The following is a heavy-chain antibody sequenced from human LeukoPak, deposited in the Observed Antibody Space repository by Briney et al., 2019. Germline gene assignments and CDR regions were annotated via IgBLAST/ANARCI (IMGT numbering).Heavy chain of an antibody. J-gene: IGHJ4*02. V-gene: IGHV3-23*01. CDR3: AKDTRPYYDSSGY. D-gene: IGHD3-22*01. Sequence: GGSLRLSCAASGFTFSSYAMSWVRQAPGKGLEWVSAISGSGGSTYYADPVKSRFTISRDNSKNTLYLQMNSLRAEDTAVYYCAKDTRPYYDSSGYWGQGTLVTVSS. CDR1: GFTFSSYA. CDR2: ISGSGGST.